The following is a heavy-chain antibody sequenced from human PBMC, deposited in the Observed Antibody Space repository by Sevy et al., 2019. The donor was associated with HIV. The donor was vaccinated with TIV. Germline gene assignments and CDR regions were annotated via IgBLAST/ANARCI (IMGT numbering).Heavy chain of an antibody. D-gene: IGHD5-18*01. CDR2: IWYDGSIK. J-gene: IGHJ4*02. CDR1: GFTFSSYA. V-gene: IGHV3-33*01. Sequence: GGSLRLSCAASGFTFSSYAMHWVRQAPGKGLEWVAVIWYDGSIKYYIDSVEGRFTISRDISKNTLYLQMSSLRVEDTAVYYCARGEGDSYGYAPRVWGQGTLVTVSS. CDR3: ARGEGDSYGYAPRV.